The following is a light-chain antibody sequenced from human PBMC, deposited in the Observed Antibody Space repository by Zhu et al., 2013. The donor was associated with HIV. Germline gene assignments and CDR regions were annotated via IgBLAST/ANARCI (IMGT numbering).Light chain of an antibody. Sequence: QSALTQPRSVSGSPGQSVTISCTGTTNDVGNYDYVSWYQQHPGKAPKLMIYEVSNRPSGVSNRFSGSKSGNTASLTISGLQAEDEADYYCSSYTSSSTYVVFGGGTKLTVL. J-gene: IGLJ2*01. V-gene: IGLV2-14*01. CDR3: SSYTSSSTYVV. CDR2: EVS. CDR1: TNDVGNYDY.